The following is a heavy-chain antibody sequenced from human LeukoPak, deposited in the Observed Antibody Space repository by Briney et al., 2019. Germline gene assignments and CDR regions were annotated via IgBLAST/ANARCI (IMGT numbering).Heavy chain of an antibody. CDR3: ARDKNYYDSSGYYYSQAFDI. V-gene: IGHV4-59*01. D-gene: IGHD3-22*01. CDR2: IYYSGGT. CDR1: GGSISSYY. Sequence: PSETLSLTCTVSGGSISSYYGSWIRQPPGKGLEWIGYIYYSGGTNYNPSLKSRVTISVATSKNQFSLKLSSVTAADTAVYYCARDKNYYDSSGYYYSQAFDIWGQGTMVTVSS. J-gene: IGHJ3*02.